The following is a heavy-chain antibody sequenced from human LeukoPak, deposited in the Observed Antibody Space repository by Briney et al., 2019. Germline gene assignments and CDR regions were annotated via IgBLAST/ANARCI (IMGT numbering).Heavy chain of an antibody. CDR3: ARVIVVVPAAIRHYYYYYMDV. J-gene: IGHJ6*03. CDR2: ISAYNGNT. D-gene: IGHD2-2*02. V-gene: IGHV1-18*01. Sequence: ISWXXQAPGQGLEWMGWISAYNGNTNYAQKLQGRVTMTTDTSTSTAYTELRSLRSDDTAVHYCARVIVVVPAAIRHYYYYYMDVWGKGTTVTVXS.